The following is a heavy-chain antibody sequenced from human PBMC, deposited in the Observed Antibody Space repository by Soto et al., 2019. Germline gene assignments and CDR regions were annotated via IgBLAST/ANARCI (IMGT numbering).Heavy chain of an antibody. J-gene: IGHJ4*02. CDR2: IYSDGTT. CDR1: GFSVSNNY. V-gene: IGHV3-66*01. CDR3: ARDTHSALRSDC. D-gene: IGHD4-4*01. Sequence: EEQLVESGGGLVQAGGSLRLSCAVSGFSVSNNYMTWVRQAPGKGLEWVSVIYSDGTTYHADSVKGRFIASRDNSQNTLYLQMNNLRAADTAVYYCARDTHSALRSDCRGLGTLVTVAS.